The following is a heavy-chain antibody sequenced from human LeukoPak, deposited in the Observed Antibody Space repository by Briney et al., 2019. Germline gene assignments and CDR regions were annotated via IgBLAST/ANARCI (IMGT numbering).Heavy chain of an antibody. CDR1: GGSISSYY. CDR2: IYYSGST. Sequence: SETLSLTCTVSGGSISSYYWSWIRQPPGKGLEWIGYIYYSGSTNYNPSLKSRVTISVDTSKNQFSLKLSSVTAADTAVYYCARLPGGWVNYWGQGTLVTVSS. J-gene: IGHJ4*02. CDR3: ARLPGGWVNY. D-gene: IGHD3-10*01. V-gene: IGHV4-59*01.